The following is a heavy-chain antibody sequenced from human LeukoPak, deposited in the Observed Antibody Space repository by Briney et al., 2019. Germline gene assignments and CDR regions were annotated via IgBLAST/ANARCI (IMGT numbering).Heavy chain of an antibody. CDR2: ISSSGSTI. J-gene: IGHJ4*02. D-gene: IGHD6-6*01. CDR3: ARDVIAARPGDY. CDR1: GFIFSDYY. V-gene: IGHV3-11*04. Sequence: GGSLRLSCAASGFIFSDYYMSWIRQAPGKGLEWVSYISSSGSTIYYADSVKGRFTISRDNAKNSLHLQMNSLRAEDTAVYYCARDVIAARPGDYWGQGTLVTVSS.